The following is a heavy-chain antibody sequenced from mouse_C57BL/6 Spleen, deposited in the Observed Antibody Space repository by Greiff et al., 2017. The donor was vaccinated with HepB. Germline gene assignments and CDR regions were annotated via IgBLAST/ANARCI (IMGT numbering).Heavy chain of an antibody. Sequence: ELKLQESGPELVKPGASVKISCKASGYSFTDYNMNWVKQSNGKSLEWIGVINPNYGTTSYNQKFKGKATLTVDQSSSTAYMQLNSLTSEDSAVYYCARETTVVAPYAMDYWGQGTSVTVSS. CDR3: ARETTVVAPYAMDY. D-gene: IGHD1-1*01. J-gene: IGHJ4*01. V-gene: IGHV1-39*01. CDR1: GYSFTDYN. CDR2: INPNYGTT.